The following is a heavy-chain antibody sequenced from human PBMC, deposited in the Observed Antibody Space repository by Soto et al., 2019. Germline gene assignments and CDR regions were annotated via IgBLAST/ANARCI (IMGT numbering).Heavy chain of an antibody. CDR3: ARVPGP. Sequence: SETLSLTCAVSGYSISSGYYWAWIRQPPGKGLEWIGNIYHSGSTYYNPSLKSRVTISVDTSKNQFSLNLSSLTAADTDFYYCARVPGPWGQGTLVTVSS. V-gene: IGHV4-38-2*01. CDR1: GYSISSGYY. CDR2: IYHSGST. J-gene: IGHJ5*02.